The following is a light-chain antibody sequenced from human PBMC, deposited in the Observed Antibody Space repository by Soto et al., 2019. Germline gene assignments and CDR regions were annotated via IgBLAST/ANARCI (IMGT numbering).Light chain of an antibody. V-gene: IGKV1-5*01. J-gene: IGKJ2*01. CDR3: QQYNSYGT. CDR2: DAS. CDR1: QSIDSS. Sequence: DIQMTQSPSTLSASVGDRVTITCRASQSIDSSLAWYQQKPRKGPKLLIYDASTLESGVPSRFSGSGLGTEFALTISSLQPDDFATFYCQQYNSYGTVGQGTTVDIK.